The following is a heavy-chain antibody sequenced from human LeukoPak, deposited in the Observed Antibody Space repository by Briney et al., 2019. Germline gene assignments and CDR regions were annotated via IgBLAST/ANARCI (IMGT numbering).Heavy chain of an antibody. Sequence: ASVKVSCKASGGTFSSYAISWVRQAPGQGLEWMGWISAYNGNTNYAQKLQGRVTMTTDTSTSTAYMELRSLRSDDTAVYYCARGRTGTTWYYYGMDVWGQGTTVTVSS. D-gene: IGHD1-7*01. V-gene: IGHV1-18*01. J-gene: IGHJ6*02. CDR3: ARGRTGTTWYYYGMDV. CDR2: ISAYNGNT. CDR1: GGTFSSYA.